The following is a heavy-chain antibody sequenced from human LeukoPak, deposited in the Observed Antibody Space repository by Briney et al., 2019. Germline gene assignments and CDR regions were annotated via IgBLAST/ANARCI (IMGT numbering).Heavy chain of an antibody. J-gene: IGHJ4*02. D-gene: IGHD3-22*01. CDR2: IYYSGST. CDR3: ASHPYYYDSSASFDY. Sequence: SQTLSLTCTVSGGSISSGDYYWSWIRQPPGKGLEWIGYIYYSGSTYYTPSLKSRVTISVDTSKNQFSLKLSSVTAADTAVYYCASHPYYYDSSASFDYWGQGTLVTVSS. CDR1: GGSISSGDYY. V-gene: IGHV4-30-4*01.